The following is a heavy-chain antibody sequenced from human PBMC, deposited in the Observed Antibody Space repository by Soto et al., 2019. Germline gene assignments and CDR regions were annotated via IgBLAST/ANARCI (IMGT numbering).Heavy chain of an antibody. Sequence: EVQLVESGGGLVQPGGSLRLSCAASGFSLSSYWMSWVRQAPGKGLEWVANMNQDGSESDYVGSVKGRFTFTRDNAKNSMYLQLNSLRAEDTAVYDCASLSTSAGRRDLAGWGQGTLVTVSS. CDR3: ASLSTSAGRRDLAG. CDR2: MNQDGSES. J-gene: IGHJ4*02. V-gene: IGHV3-7*01. CDR1: GFSLSSYW.